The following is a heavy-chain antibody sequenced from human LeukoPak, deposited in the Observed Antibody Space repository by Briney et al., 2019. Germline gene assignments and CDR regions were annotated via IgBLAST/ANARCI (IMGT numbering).Heavy chain of an antibody. Sequence: GGSLRLSCAASGFTFSSYAMSWVRQAPGKGLEWVAFIRYDGSNKYYADSVKGRFTISRDNSKNTLYLQMNSLRAEDTAVYYCAKLAAAGIAAAGDDALTFDYWGQGTLVTVSS. V-gene: IGHV3-30*02. D-gene: IGHD6-13*01. CDR3: AKLAAAGIAAAGDDALTFDY. CDR1: GFTFSSYA. J-gene: IGHJ4*02. CDR2: IRYDGSNK.